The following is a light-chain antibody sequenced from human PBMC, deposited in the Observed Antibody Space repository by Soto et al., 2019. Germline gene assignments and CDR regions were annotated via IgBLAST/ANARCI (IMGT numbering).Light chain of an antibody. J-gene: IGLJ1*01. V-gene: IGLV2-23*01. CDR3: CSYAGRGV. CDR2: EGS. Sequence: QSVLTQPASVSGSPGQSITISCTGTSSDVGSYNLVSWYQQHPGKAPKLMIYEGSKRPSGVSNRFSGSKFGNTASLTISGLQAEDEADYYCCSYAGRGVFGTGTKVTVL. CDR1: SSDVGSYNL.